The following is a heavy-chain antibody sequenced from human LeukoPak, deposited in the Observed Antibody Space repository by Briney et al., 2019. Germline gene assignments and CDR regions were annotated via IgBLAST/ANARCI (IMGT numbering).Heavy chain of an antibody. V-gene: IGHV4-39*07. Sequence: SETLSLTCTVSGGSISSSSYYWGWIRQPLGKGLEWIGSIYYSGSTYYNPSLKSRVTISVDTSKNQFSLKLSSVTAADTAVYYCAKIGGLGAQEIDPWGQGTLVTVSS. CDR3: AKIGGLGAQEIDP. CDR2: IYYSGST. D-gene: IGHD3-10*01. J-gene: IGHJ5*02. CDR1: GGSISSSSYY.